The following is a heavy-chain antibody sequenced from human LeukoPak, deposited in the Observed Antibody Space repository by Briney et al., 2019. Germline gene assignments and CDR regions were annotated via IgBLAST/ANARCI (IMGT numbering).Heavy chain of an antibody. D-gene: IGHD5-12*01. CDR3: SSRGAWLRFLGNTSINY. Sequence: ASVKVSCKASGGTLSSYAISWVRQPPAQGLEWMGSINTILGKANNAHKFQGRVTITADKSTNTASLQLLSLRTEDTHAYYYSSRGAWLRFLGNTSINYWGEGGLVAVSS. V-gene: IGHV1-69*04. J-gene: IGHJ4*02. CDR1: GGTLSSYA. CDR2: INTILGKA.